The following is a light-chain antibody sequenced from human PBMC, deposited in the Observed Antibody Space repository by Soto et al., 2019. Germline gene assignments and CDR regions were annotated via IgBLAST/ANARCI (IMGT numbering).Light chain of an antibody. Sequence: EIVLTQSPGTLSLSPGERATLSCRASQSVSNNYLAWYQQKPGQAPRLLIYGASNRATGIPDRFSGSGSGTDFTLTISRLEPEDFAVYYCQQYYKWPPKTFGQGTKVDIK. V-gene: IGKV3-20*01. CDR2: GAS. CDR3: QQYYKWPPKT. J-gene: IGKJ1*01. CDR1: QSVSNNY.